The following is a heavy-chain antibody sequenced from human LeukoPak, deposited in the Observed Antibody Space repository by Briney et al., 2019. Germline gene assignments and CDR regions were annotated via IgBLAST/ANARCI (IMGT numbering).Heavy chain of an antibody. D-gene: IGHD2-2*01. CDR2: INPSGGST. CDR1: GYTFTSYY. J-gene: IGHJ3*02. V-gene: IGHV1-46*01. Sequence: ASVKVSCKSSGYTFTSYYMHWVRQAPGQGLELMGIINPSGGSTSYAQKFQGRVTMTRDTSTSTVYMELSSLTSEDTAVYYCARGRGVVVPAAPTGDPFDIWGQGTMVTVSS. CDR3: ARGRGVVVPAAPTGDPFDI.